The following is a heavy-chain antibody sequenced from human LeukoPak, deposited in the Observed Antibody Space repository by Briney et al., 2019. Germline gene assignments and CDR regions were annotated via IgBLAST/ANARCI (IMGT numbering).Heavy chain of an antibody. CDR2: IAYDGSQV. V-gene: IGHV3-30*04. Sequence: GRSLRLSCAASGFTFNNYPMHWIRQAPGKGLEWVAVIAYDGSQVYYADSVKGRFTISRDDSRNTLSLQMNSLRPEDTGVYYCARDPQGGFPDFFDFWGQGTLVTVSS. D-gene: IGHD3-16*01. CDR3: ARDPQGGFPDFFDF. J-gene: IGHJ4*02. CDR1: GFTFNNYP.